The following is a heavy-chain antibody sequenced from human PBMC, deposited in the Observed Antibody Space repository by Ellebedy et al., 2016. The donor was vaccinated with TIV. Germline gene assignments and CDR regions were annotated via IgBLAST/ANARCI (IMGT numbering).Heavy chain of an antibody. CDR1: GFTFSNYA. CDR3: AQTNWGSGGFYGMDV. V-gene: IGHV3-23*01. CDR2: ISGSGTNT. Sequence: LSLTCAASGFTFSNYAMTWVRQAPGKGLEWVSAISGSGTNTHYTDSLRGRFTISRDNSKNTLYLQMDSLRAEDTAVYYCAQTNWGSGGFYGMDVWGQGTTVTVSS. D-gene: IGHD7-27*01. J-gene: IGHJ6*02.